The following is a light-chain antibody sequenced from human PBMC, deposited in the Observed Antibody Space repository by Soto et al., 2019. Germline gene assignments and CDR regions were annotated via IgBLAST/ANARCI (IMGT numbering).Light chain of an antibody. CDR2: TNN. Sequence: QSALTQPPSASATPGRRVTISCSGSNSNIGTNTVNWYQQLPGTAPRLLIYTNNQRPSGVPQRFSGSKTGTSASLAIGGLQSEDGADYYSAAWDDSLGAYVFGNGTKVTVL. CDR3: AAWDDSLGAYV. J-gene: IGLJ1*01. V-gene: IGLV1-44*01. CDR1: NSNIGTNT.